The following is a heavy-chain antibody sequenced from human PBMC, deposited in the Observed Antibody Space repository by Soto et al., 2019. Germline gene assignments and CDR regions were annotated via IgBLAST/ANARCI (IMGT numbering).Heavy chain of an antibody. CDR1: GGSISSGDYY. D-gene: IGHD6-13*01. CDR2: IYYSGST. Sequence: SETLSLTCTVSGGSISSGDYYWSWIRQVPKKGLEWIGYIYYSGSTYYNPSLRSRVAMSVDTSKNQFSLKLSSVTAADTAIYYCAREGRLAAAGRFDYWGQGTLVTVSS. CDR3: AREGRLAAAGRFDY. J-gene: IGHJ4*02. V-gene: IGHV4-31*03.